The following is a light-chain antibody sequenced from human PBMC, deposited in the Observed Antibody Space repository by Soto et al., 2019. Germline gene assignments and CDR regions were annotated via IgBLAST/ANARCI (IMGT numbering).Light chain of an antibody. CDR3: QHYSSYSGA. CDR2: GAS. CDR1: QSISTY. V-gene: IGKV1-5*01. Sequence: DIQMTQSPSTLSASVGDRVTITCRASQSISTYLAWYQQKPGKAPKILIYGASSLDRGVPSRFSGSGSGTEFTLTINSLQPDDFAAYFCQHYSSYSGAFGQGTKVEIK. J-gene: IGKJ1*01.